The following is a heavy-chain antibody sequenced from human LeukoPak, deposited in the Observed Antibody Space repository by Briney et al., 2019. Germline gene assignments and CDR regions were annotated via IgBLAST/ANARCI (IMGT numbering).Heavy chain of an antibody. D-gene: IGHD5-24*01. Sequence: GGSLKLSCAASGFTFSSYVMHWVRQAPGKGLEWVAIISYDGSNKYYADSVKGRFTISRDNSKNTLYLQMDSLRAEDTAVYYCARDQQGDGYNWGDFDYWGQGTLVTVSS. CDR3: ARDQQGDGYNWGDFDY. CDR1: GFTFSSYV. V-gene: IGHV3-30*04. CDR2: ISYDGSNK. J-gene: IGHJ4*02.